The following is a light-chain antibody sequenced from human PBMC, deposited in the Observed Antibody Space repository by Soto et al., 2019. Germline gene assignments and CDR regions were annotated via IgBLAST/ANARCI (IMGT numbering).Light chain of an antibody. Sequence: EIVLTQSPGFLSLSPGERATLSCRASQSVSSTNLAWYQQKPGQAPRLLIYGASTRATGIPDRLSGSGSGTDFTLTISRLEPEDFAVYYCQHYGSSLWTFGQGTKVEIK. V-gene: IGKV3-20*01. CDR1: QSVSSTN. J-gene: IGKJ1*01. CDR3: QHYGSSLWT. CDR2: GAS.